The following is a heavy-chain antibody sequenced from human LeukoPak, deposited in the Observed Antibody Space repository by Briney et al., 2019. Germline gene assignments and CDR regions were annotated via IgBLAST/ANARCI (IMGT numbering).Heavy chain of an antibody. V-gene: IGHV1-8*01. Sequence: GASVKVSCNISGDTFTTYDINWVRQATGQGLEWMGWMNPKSGNTVYAQKFQGRLTLTRDISISTAYMELSNLRSEDTAVYYCARDRGYCGGDCYSGYFDYWGQGTLVTVSS. D-gene: IGHD2-21*02. J-gene: IGHJ4*02. CDR2: MNPKSGNT. CDR1: GDTFTTYD. CDR3: ARDRGYCGGDCYSGYFDY.